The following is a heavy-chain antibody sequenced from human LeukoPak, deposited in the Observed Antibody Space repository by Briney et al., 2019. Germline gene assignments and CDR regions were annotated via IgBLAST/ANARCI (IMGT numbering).Heavy chain of an antibody. Sequence: GGSLRLSCAASGFTFSSYAMHWVRQAPGKGLEWVAVISYDGSNKYYADSVKGRFTISRDNSKNTLYLQMNSLRAEDTAVYYCARDDREVLDYWGQGTLVTVSS. V-gene: IGHV3-30-3*01. D-gene: IGHD3-10*01. J-gene: IGHJ4*02. CDR1: GFTFSSYA. CDR3: ARDDREVLDY. CDR2: ISYDGSNK.